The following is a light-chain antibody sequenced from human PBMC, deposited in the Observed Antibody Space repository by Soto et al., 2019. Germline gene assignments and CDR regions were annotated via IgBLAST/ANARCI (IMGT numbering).Light chain of an antibody. CDR2: ASV. Sequence: DIQMTQSTSSLSVSVGDKVTITCRASRSISNYLNWYQQKPGKAPELLIYASVNLQSGVPSRFSGSGSGTDFTLTINSLQPDDFATYYCQQSYNTPYTCGQGTKLEI. V-gene: IGKV1-39*01. CDR1: RSISNY. J-gene: IGKJ2*01. CDR3: QQSYNTPYT.